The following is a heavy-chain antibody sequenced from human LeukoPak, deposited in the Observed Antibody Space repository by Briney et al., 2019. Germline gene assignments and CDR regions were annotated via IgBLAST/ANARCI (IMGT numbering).Heavy chain of an antibody. CDR1: GFTFSSYG. CDR3: ARDGEATKDY. V-gene: IGHV3-21*01. Sequence: GGSLRLSCAASGFTFSSYGMNWVRQAPGRGLEWVSSISSSSSYIYYADSVKGRFTISRDNAKNSLYLQMNSLRAEDTAVYYCARDGEATKDYWGQGTLVTVSS. D-gene: IGHD1-26*01. J-gene: IGHJ4*02. CDR2: ISSSSSYI.